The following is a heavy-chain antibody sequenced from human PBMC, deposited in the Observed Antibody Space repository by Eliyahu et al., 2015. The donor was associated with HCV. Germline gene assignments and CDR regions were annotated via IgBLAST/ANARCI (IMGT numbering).Heavy chain of an antibody. CDR1: GYTFTGYX. CDR2: INPNSGGT. V-gene: IGHV1-2*06. D-gene: IGHD6-13*01. J-gene: IGHJ4*02. Sequence: QVQLVQSGAEVKKPGASVXVXCXASGYTFTGYXXHXVRPAPGQGLEWMGRINPNSGGTNYAQKFQGRVTMTRDTSISTAYMELSRLRSDDTAVYYCAREGRAAGTMGIGTSVHFWGQGTLVTVSS. CDR3: AREGRAAGTMGIGTSVHF.